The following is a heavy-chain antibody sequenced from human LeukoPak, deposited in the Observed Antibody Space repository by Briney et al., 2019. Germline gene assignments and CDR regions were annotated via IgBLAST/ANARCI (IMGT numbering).Heavy chain of an antibody. CDR2: ISSSGSTI. D-gene: IGHD3-22*01. J-gene: IGHJ4*02. V-gene: IGHV3-48*03. Sequence: PGGSLRLSCAASGFTFSSYEMNWVRQAPGKGLEWVSCISSSGSTIYYADSVKGRFTISRDNAKNSLYLQMNSLRAEDTAVYYCARAISSVVVMDYWGQGTLVTVSS. CDR1: GFTFSSYE. CDR3: ARAISSVVVMDY.